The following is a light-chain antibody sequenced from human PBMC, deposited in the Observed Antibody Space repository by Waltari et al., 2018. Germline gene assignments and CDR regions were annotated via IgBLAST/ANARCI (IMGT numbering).Light chain of an antibody. CDR2: KAS. CDR3: QQYNSYSVLT. J-gene: IGKJ4*01. Sequence: DIQMTQSPSTLSASVGDRFTITCRASQSISNGLAWYQQKPGKAHKLLIYKASTLETGVPSRFSGSESGTEVTLPISSLQPDDFATEYWQQYNSYSVLTFGGGTKVEIK. V-gene: IGKV1-5*03. CDR1: QSISNG.